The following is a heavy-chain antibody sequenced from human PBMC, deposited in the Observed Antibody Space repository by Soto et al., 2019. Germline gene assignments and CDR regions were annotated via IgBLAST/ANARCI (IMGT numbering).Heavy chain of an antibody. V-gene: IGHV4-34*01. CDR3: ARWVRGQPGRLDV. J-gene: IGHJ6*02. CDR1: GGSFSGYD. D-gene: IGHD5-12*01. Sequence: SETLSLTCAVYGGSFSGYDWSGIRQPPGKGLEWIGEINHSGSTNYNPSLKSRVTISVDTSKNQFSLKLSSVTAADTAVYYCARWVRGQPGRLDVWGQGTTVPVSS. CDR2: INHSGST.